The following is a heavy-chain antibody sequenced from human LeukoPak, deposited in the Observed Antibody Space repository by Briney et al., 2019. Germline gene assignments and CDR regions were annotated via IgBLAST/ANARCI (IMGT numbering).Heavy chain of an antibody. J-gene: IGHJ6*03. V-gene: IGHV3-53*01. CDR2: IYSGGST. D-gene: IGHD3-3*01. CDR1: GFTASSNY. CDR3: ARGGVNDFWSGYYTGIGDYYYMDV. Sequence: GGSLRLSCAASGFTASSNYMSWVRQAPGKGLELVSVIYSGGSTYYADSVKGRFTISRDNSKNTLYLQMNSLRAEDTAVYYCARGGVNDFWSGYYTGIGDYYYMDVWGKGTTVTVSS.